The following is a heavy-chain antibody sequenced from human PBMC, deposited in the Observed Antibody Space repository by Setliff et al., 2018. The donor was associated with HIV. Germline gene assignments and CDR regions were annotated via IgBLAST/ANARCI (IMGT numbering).Heavy chain of an antibody. D-gene: IGHD4-4*01. CDR3: ARGRPTGEFDY. Sequence: GGSLRLSCAASGFTFDDYGMSWVRQAPGKGLEWVSGINWNGGSTGYADSVKCRFTISRDNAKNSLYLQMNSLRAEDTALYHCARGRPTGEFDYWGQGTLVTVSS. CDR1: GFTFDDYG. J-gene: IGHJ4*02. CDR2: INWNGGST. V-gene: IGHV3-20*01.